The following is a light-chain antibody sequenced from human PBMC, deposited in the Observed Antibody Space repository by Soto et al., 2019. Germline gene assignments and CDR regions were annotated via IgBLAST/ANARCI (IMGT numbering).Light chain of an antibody. Sequence: EFVGSQSPGSLSCCPGERATLASRSSQTYRNNYLAWYQQKPGQAPRLLIYDASSRATGIPDRFSGGGSGTDFTLTISRLESEDFAVYYCQQFRSYPLTFGGGTKVDIK. CDR1: QTYRNNY. CDR2: DAS. V-gene: IGKV3-20*01. J-gene: IGKJ4*01. CDR3: QQFRSYPLT.